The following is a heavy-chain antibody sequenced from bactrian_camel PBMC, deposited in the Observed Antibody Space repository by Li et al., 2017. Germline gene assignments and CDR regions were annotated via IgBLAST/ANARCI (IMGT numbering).Heavy chain of an antibody. CDR1: GYVVSACG. Sequence: HVQLVESGGGSVQAGGSLKLSCAVSGYVVSACGMGWYRQPPGKEREFVSTVNSDGTTAYADSVKGRFTISHDNVKKKLFLQMNGLKIEDTGVYYCAAAQLRYVVCTYNYWGQGTQVTVS. J-gene: IGHJ4*01. CDR3: AAAQLRYVVCTYNY. V-gene: IGHV3S53*01. D-gene: IGHD3*01. CDR2: VNSDGTT.